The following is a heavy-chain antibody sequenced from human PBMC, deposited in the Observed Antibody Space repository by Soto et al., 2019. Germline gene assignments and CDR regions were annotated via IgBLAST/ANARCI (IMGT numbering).Heavy chain of an antibody. CDR1: GFNFSRSS. D-gene: IGHD2-2*01. V-gene: IGHV3-21*01. CDR3: SRGMKTAVFYGMDV. CDR2: ISTSSNLI. J-gene: IGHJ6*02. Sequence: PGGSLRLSCAASGFNFSRSSMNLVRQAPGKGLEWVASISTSSNLIYYEDSVKGRFTVSRDNTKNSMYLQMISLRAQDTAIYYFSRGMKTAVFYGMDVSGQGTTVTVSS.